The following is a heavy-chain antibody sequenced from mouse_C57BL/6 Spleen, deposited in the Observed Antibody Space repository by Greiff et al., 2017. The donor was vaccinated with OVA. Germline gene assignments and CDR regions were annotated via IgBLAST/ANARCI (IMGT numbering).Heavy chain of an antibody. J-gene: IGHJ4*01. V-gene: IGHV1-59*01. CDR3: ARAYAMGC. CDR2: INPSDSYT. Sequence: QVKLQQPGAELVRPGTSVKLSCTASGYTFTSYWMHWVKQRPGQGLEWIGVINPSDSYTNYNQNFKGKATLTVDTSSNTAYMQLSSLTSEDSAVYYCARAYAMGCWGKGTSVSVST. CDR1: GYTFTSYW.